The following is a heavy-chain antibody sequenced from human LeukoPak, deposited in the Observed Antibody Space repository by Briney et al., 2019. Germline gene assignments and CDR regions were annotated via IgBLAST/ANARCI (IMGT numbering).Heavy chain of an antibody. CDR2: IYYSGST. CDR3: ARHSIGYTAFDY. J-gene: IGHJ4*02. CDR1: GGSISSYY. D-gene: IGHD6-13*01. V-gene: IGHV4-59*08. Sequence: SETLSLTCTVSGGSISSYYWSWIRQPPGKGLEWIGYIYYSGSTNYNPSLKSRVTISVDTSKNQFSLELSSVTAADTAVYYCARHSIGYTAFDYWGQGTLVTVSS.